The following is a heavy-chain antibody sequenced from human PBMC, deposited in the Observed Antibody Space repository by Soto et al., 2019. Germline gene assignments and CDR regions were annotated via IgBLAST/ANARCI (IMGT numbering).Heavy chain of an antibody. CDR2: IYPGDPDT. CDR3: ARRGTSDFRYYYGMDV. CDR1: GYSFTSYW. Sequence: GESLKISCKGSGYSFTSYWIGWVRQMPGKGLEWMGIIYPGDPDTRYSPSFQGQVTISADKSISTAYLQWSSLKASDTAMYYCARRGTSDFRYYYGMDVWGLGTTVTVSS. J-gene: IGHJ6*02. D-gene: IGHD3-3*01. V-gene: IGHV5-51*01.